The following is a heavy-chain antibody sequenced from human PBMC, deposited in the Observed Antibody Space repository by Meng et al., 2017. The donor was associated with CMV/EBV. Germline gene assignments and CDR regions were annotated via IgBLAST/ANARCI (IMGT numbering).Heavy chain of an antibody. Sequence: SETLSLTCTVSGGSISSSSYYWGWIRQPPGKGLEWIGSIYYSGSTYYNPSLKSRVTISVDTSKNQFSLKLSSVNAADTAVYYCARDGQTNDFWSGQYYYYYYGMDVWGQGTTVTVSS. CDR1: GGSISSSSYY. D-gene: IGHD3-3*01. J-gene: IGHJ6*02. V-gene: IGHV4-39*07. CDR3: ARDGQTNDFWSGQYYYYYYGMDV. CDR2: IYYSGST.